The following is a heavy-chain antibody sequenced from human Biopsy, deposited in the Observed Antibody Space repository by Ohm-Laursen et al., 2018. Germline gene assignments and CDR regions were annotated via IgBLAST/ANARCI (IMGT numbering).Heavy chain of an antibody. CDR3: ARTPRDSFWSGSYKRGLWFDP. D-gene: IGHD3-3*01. CDR2: VYNGGIT. V-gene: IGHV4-59*07. Sequence: SDTLSLTCAVYGDTFSGYYWSWIRQPPGKGLEWIGHVYNGGITNYNPSLKSRVTISKDTSKNQFPLQVNSVTAADTAVYYCARTPRDSFWSGSYKRGLWFDPWGQGTLVTVSS. CDR1: GDTFSGYY. J-gene: IGHJ5*02.